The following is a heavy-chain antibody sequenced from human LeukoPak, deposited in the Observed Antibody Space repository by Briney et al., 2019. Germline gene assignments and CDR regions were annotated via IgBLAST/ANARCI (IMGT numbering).Heavy chain of an antibody. Sequence: GGSLRLSCAASGFTFSSSAMTWVRQAPGEGLEWVSLISDSGAATYYADSMKGRFNISRDNSKNTLYLQMNSLRAEDTAIYFCAKCFPGELRAFDYWGQGTLVTVSS. CDR3: AKCFPGELRAFDY. V-gene: IGHV3-23*01. J-gene: IGHJ4*02. CDR2: ISDSGAAT. CDR1: GFTFSSSA. D-gene: IGHD1-1*01.